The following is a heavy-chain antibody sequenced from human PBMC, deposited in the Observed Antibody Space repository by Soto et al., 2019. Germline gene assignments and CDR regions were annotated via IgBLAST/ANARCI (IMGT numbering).Heavy chain of an antibody. CDR2: INDSGST. V-gene: IGHV4-34*01. J-gene: IGHJ6*03. Sequence: DLEQWGAGLLKPSETLSLTCAVYGGSLSGYFWSWVRQPPGKGLEWIGEINDSGSTNYNPSLKSRVTISADTSKHQFSLRLRSVTAADSAIYYCASYHYYDFWIGSRHYMDVWGRGTTVTVSS. CDR3: ASYHYYDFWIGSRHYMDV. CDR1: GGSLSGYF. D-gene: IGHD3-3*01.